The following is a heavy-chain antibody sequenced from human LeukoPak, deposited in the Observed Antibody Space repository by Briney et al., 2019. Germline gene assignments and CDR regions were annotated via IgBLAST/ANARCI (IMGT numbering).Heavy chain of an antibody. V-gene: IGHV3-23*01. D-gene: IGHD3/OR15-3a*01. Sequence: GGSLRLSCAASGFTFSSYDMTWVRQAPGKGLEWVSSISGSGGRTYYADSVKGRFTISRDNSKNTLYLQMNSLRAEDTAVYYCAKDWTGTKPFDLWGRGTLVTVSS. CDR1: GFTFSSYD. CDR3: AKDWTGTKPFDL. CDR2: ISGSGGRT. J-gene: IGHJ2*01.